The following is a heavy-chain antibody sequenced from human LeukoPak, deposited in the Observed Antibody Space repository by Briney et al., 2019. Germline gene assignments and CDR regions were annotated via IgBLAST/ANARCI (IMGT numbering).Heavy chain of an antibody. D-gene: IGHD6-13*01. CDR3: ARDEYASSWYYFDY. CDR1: GYTFTSYG. J-gene: IGHJ4*02. CDR2: ISAYNGNT. V-gene: IGHV1-18*01. Sequence: GASVKVSCKASGYTFTSYGISWVRQAPGQGLEWMGWISAYNGNTNYAQKLQDRVTMTTDTSTSTAYMELRSLRSDDTAVYYCARDEYASSWYYFDYWGQGTPVTVSS.